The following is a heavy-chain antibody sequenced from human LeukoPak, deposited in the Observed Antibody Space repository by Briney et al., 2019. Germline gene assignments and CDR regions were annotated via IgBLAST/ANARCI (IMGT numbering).Heavy chain of an antibody. D-gene: IGHD3-22*01. CDR3: ARDQNYYDATSYYGIDY. CDR2: INPNSGAT. V-gene: IGHV1-2*02. CDR1: GYSFTGYY. J-gene: IGHJ4*02. Sequence: SVKVSCKASGYSFTGYYIHWVRQAPGQGLEWMGWINPNSGATNYAQRFQDRVTMTRDTSINTAYMELNRLRSDDTAMYYCARDQNYYDATSYYGIDYWAQGTLVTVSS.